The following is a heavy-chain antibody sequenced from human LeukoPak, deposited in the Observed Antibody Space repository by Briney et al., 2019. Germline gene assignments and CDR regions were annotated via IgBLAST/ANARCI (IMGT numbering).Heavy chain of an antibody. CDR3: AKDNYDYGDHDGGDY. V-gene: IGHV3-30*02. D-gene: IGHD4-17*01. CDR1: GFTFSSYG. CDR2: IRYDGSNK. J-gene: IGHJ4*02. Sequence: GGSLRLSCAASGFTFSSYGMHWVRQAPGKGLEWVAFIRYDGSNKYYADSVKGRFTISRDNSKNTLYLQMNSLRAEDTAVYYCAKDNYDYGDHDGGDYWGQETLVTVSS.